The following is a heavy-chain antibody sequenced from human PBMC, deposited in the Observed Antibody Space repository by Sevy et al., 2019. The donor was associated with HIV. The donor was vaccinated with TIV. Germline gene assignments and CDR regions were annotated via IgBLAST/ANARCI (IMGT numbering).Heavy chain of an antibody. CDR1: GFTFSDYY. CDR2: ISNSGSTI. Sequence: GGSLRLSCAASGFTFSDYYMSWIRQAPGKGLEWVSYISNSGSTIYYADSVKGRFTISRDNAKNSLYLQMNSLRAEDTAVYYCAREREGGNFWSGYFDYWGQGTLVTVSS. D-gene: IGHD3-3*01. J-gene: IGHJ4*02. V-gene: IGHV3-11*01. CDR3: AREREGGNFWSGYFDY.